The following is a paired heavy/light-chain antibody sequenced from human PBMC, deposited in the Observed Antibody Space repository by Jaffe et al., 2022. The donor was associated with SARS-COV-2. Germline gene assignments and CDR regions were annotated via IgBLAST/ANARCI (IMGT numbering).Light chain of an antibody. V-gene: IGKV1-5*03. J-gene: IGKJ1*01. Sequence: DIQMTQSPSTLSASVGDRVTVTCRASQSISSWLAWYQQKPGKAPNLLIYKASSLESGVPSRFSGSGFGTEFTLTISSLQPDDFGTYYCQQYHSYSFTFGQGTKVEIK. CDR1: QSISSW. CDR3: QQYHSYSFT. CDR2: KAS.
Heavy chain of an antibody. CDR1: GYSFTNYW. V-gene: IGHV5-51*01. CDR2: IYPGDSDT. D-gene: IGHD6-13*01. J-gene: IGHJ4*02. CDR3: ARRQVYSSSWHPFDY. Sequence: EVQLEQSGAEVKKPGESLKISCKGSGYSFTNYWIAWVRQMPGKGLEWMGIIYPGDSDTRYSPSFQGHVTISADKSISTAYLQWSSVKASDTAMYYCARRQVYSSSWHPFDYWGQGTLVTVSS.